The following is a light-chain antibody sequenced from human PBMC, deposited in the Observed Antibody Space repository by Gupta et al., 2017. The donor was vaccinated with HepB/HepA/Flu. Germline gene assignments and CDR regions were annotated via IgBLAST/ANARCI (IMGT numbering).Light chain of an antibody. Sequence: QITKPPSPLPASVGDRVTITCRASQGISNYLAWYQQKPGKVPKLLIYAASTLQSGVPSRFSGSGSGTDFTLTISSLQPEDVATYYCQKYNSAPLAFGGGTKVEIK. CDR3: QKYNSAPLA. CDR2: AAS. V-gene: IGKV1-27*01. J-gene: IGKJ4*01. CDR1: QGISNY.